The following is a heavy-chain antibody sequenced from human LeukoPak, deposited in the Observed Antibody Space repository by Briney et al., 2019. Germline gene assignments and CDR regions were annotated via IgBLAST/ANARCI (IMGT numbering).Heavy chain of an antibody. CDR3: ARAFSPPDYDILAAYMDV. D-gene: IGHD3-9*01. CDR1: GYTFTGYY. V-gene: IGHV1-2*02. CDR2: INPNSGGT. Sequence: ASVKVSCKASGYTFTGYYMHWVRQAPGQGLEWMGWINPNSGGTNYAQKFQGRVTMTRDTSISTAYMELSRLRSDDTAVYYCARAFSPPDYDILAAYMDVWGKGTTVTVSS. J-gene: IGHJ6*03.